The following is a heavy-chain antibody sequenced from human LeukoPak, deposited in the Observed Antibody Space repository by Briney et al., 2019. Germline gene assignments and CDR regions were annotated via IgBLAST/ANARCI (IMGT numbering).Heavy chain of an antibody. Sequence: PSETLSLTCTVSGVSICNYYWSWIRQPPGEGLEWIGYIYFSGTTKYNPSLKSRLTISVDTSKNQFSLKLSSVTAADTAVYYCARGRWELPYWGQGTLVTVSS. V-gene: IGHV4-59*12. CDR2: IYFSGTT. J-gene: IGHJ4*02. CDR3: ARGRWELPY. CDR1: GVSICNYY. D-gene: IGHD1-26*01.